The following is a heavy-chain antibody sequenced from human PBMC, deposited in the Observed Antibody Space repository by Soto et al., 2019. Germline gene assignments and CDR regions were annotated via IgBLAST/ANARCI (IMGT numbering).Heavy chain of an antibody. J-gene: IGHJ4*02. CDR1: CDSIISGGYC. D-gene: IGHD3-22*01. CDR3: ARAHYGPSGYYFDS. CDR2: TYRTGSA. Sequence: SETLSLTSTVSCDSIISGGYCWSLIRQPPRKALEWIGYTYRTGSASYSPALKSRVTISVDRSRNQFSLSLSSVTAADTAIYYCARAHYGPSGYYFDSWGQGTLVTVSS. V-gene: IGHV4-30-2*01.